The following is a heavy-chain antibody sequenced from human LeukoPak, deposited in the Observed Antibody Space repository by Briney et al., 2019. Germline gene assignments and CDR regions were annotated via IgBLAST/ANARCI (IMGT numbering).Heavy chain of an antibody. CDR2: IYWDDDK. D-gene: IGHD5-18*01. Sequence: SGPTLVNPTQTLTLTCTFSGFSLRTSGVGVCWVRQPPGEALEWLAFIYWDDDKRYSPSLKSRLTITKDISKNQVVLTMTNMDPVDTATYYCAHSLYVDTAMVGFDYWGQGTLVTVSS. CDR3: AHSLYVDTAMVGFDY. CDR1: GFSLRTSGVG. J-gene: IGHJ4*02. V-gene: IGHV2-5*02.